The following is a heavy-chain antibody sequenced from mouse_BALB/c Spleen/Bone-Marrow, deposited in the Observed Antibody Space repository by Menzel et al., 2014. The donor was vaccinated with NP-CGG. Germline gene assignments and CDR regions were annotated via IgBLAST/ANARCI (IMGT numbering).Heavy chain of an antibody. CDR3: ARALGDGYYYAMDY. Sequence: VQLQQSGAELVKPGAPVELSCKASGYTFTSYWMNWVKQRPGRGLEWIGRIDPSDSETHYNQKFKDKVTLTVDKSSSTAYIQLSSLTSEDSAVYYCARALGDGYYYAMDYWGQGTSVTVSS. V-gene: IGHV1-69*02. CDR1: GYTFTSYW. D-gene: IGHD2-3*01. J-gene: IGHJ4*01. CDR2: IDPSDSET.